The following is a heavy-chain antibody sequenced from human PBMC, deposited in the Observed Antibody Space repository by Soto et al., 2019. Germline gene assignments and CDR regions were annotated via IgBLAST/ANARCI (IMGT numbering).Heavy chain of an antibody. CDR1: GGSIRTAGYY. CDR3: ARVRRVRVIQFDP. J-gene: IGHJ5*02. V-gene: IGHV4-31*03. Sequence: QVQLQESGPGLVKSSQTLSLTCTVSGGSIRTAGYYWGWNRQRPGKGLEWIGYIFFSGTTYYKSSLTSRTTLSLDTSKNQFSMNMTSLTAADTAVYFCARVRRVRVIQFDPWGQGIPVTVSS. D-gene: IGHD2-21*01. CDR2: IFFSGTT.